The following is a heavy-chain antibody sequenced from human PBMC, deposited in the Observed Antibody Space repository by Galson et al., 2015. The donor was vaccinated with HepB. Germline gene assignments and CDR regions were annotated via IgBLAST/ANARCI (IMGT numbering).Heavy chain of an antibody. Sequence: SLRLSCAASGFTFSNAWMSWVRQAPGKGLEWVGRIKRKTDGGTTDYAAPVKGRFTISRDDSKNTLYLQMNSLKTEDTAVYYCTTLVVAATYYYGMDVWGQGTTVTVSS. CDR1: GFTFSNAW. J-gene: IGHJ6*02. CDR2: IKRKTDGGTT. CDR3: TTLVVAATYYYGMDV. V-gene: IGHV3-15*01. D-gene: IGHD2-15*01.